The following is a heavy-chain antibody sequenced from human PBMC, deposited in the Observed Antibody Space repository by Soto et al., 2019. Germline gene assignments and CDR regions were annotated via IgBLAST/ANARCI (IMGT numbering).Heavy chain of an antibody. V-gene: IGHV4-59*12. Sequence: SETLSLTCTVSGGSISSYYWSWIRQPPGKGLEWIGYIYNSGSTNYNPSLKSRIAIKSDTSKNQFSLQLNSVTPEDTAVYFCARGDQWLLYWGQGTLVTVSS. J-gene: IGHJ4*02. CDR3: ARGDQWLLY. CDR2: IYNSGST. D-gene: IGHD6-19*01. CDR1: GGSISSYY.